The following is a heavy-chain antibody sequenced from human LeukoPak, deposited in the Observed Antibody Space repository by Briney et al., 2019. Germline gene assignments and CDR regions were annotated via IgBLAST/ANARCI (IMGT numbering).Heavy chain of an antibody. CDR3: TRVTAAVGTSPFDH. V-gene: IGHV3-21*01. CDR1: GFDFSKFS. J-gene: IGHJ4*02. Sequence: GGSLRLPCVASGFDFSKFSMNWVRQAPAKGLEWVSTISSSSSFVFYADSVKGRFSVSRDNAKNSLDLEMYSLRVDDTAVYYCTRVTAAVGTSPFDHWGQGIVVTVSP. D-gene: IGHD1-1*01. CDR2: ISSSSSFV.